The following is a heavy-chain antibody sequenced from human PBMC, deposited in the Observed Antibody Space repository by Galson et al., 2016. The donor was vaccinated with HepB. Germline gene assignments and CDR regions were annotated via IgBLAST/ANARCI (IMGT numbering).Heavy chain of an antibody. D-gene: IGHD6-13*01. CDR1: GFIFSSYG. Sequence: SLRLSCAASGFIFSSYGMHWVRQAPGKGLEWVALIWFDGTYKYYADSVRGRFTISRDDSKNTVFLQMDSLRAEDTAVYYCARAGVSNWPDFDFWRQGALVTVSS. V-gene: IGHV3-33*01. CDR3: ARAGVSNWPDFDF. J-gene: IGHJ4*02. CDR2: IWFDGTYK.